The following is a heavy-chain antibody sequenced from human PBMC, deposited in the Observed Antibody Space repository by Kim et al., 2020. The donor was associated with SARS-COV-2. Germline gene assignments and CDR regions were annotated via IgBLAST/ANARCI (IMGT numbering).Heavy chain of an antibody. V-gene: IGHV4-39*01. D-gene: IGHD3-22*01. CDR3: ARLPHDSSGYVDS. J-gene: IGHJ4*02. CDR1: GGSISSSFNY. CDR2: VYHSGST. Sequence: SETLSLTCTVSGGSISSSFNYWGWIRQPPGKGLEWIGSVYHSGSTYDSPSLKSRVTVSVDTSKNEFYLKVTSVTAADTAVSFCARLPHDSSGYVDSWGQGNLVTVSS.